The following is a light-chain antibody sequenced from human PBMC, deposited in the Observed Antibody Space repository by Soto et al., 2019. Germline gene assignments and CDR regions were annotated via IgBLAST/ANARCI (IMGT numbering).Light chain of an antibody. J-gene: IGKJ1*01. V-gene: IGKV3-11*01. CDR2: DAS. Sequence: EIVMTQSPGTLSVSPGEGATLSCRASQSVSGNLAWYQQKPGQAPRLLIYDASNRATGIPARFSGSGSGTDFTLTISSLEPEDFAVYYCQQRSNWPRTFGQGTKVDIK. CDR1: QSVSGN. CDR3: QQRSNWPRT.